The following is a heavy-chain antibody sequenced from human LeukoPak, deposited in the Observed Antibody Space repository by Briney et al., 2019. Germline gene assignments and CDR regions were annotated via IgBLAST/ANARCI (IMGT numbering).Heavy chain of an antibody. CDR1: GGSISSYY. D-gene: IGHD3-10*01. V-gene: IGHV4-59*01. CDR3: ARATMVRGVISLYNWFDT. CDR2: IYYSGST. Sequence: SETLSLTCTVSGGSISSYYWSWIRQPPGKGLEWIGYIYYSGSTNYNPSLKSRVTISVDTSKNQFSLKLSSVTAADTAVYYCARATMVRGVISLYNWFDTWGQGTLVTVSS. J-gene: IGHJ5*02.